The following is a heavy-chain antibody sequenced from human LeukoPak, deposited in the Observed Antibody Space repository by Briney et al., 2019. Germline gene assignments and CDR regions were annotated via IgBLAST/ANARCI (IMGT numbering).Heavy chain of an antibody. V-gene: IGHV1-2*02. CDR1: GYTFADYY. CDR2: IDPDSGGT. D-gene: IGHD3-22*01. J-gene: IGHJ3*02. Sequence: ASVKVSCKTSGYTFADYYLHWVRQAPGQGLEWMGSIDPDSGGTNYAQKFQGRVTVTRDTSISTAYMELSRLRSDDTAVYYCAREYYDSSGRKHAFENWGQGTMVTASS. CDR3: AREYYDSSGRKHAFEN.